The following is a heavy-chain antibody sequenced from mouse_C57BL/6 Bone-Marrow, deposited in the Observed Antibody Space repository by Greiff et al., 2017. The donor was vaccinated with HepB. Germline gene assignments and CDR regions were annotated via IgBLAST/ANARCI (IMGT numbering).Heavy chain of an antibody. Sequence: VQLVESGAELVKPGASVKMSCKASGYTFTTYPIEWMKQNHGKSLEWIGNFHPYNDDTKYNEKFKGKATLTVEKSSSTVYLELSRLTSDGSAVYYCARHYDYDGGGYLDYWGQGTTLTVSS. CDR2: FHPYNDDT. D-gene: IGHD2-4*01. CDR1: GYTFTTYP. V-gene: IGHV1-47*01. J-gene: IGHJ2*01. CDR3: ARHYDYDGGGYLDY.